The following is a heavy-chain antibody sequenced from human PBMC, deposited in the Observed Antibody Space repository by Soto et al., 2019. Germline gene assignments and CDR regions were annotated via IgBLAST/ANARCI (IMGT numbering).Heavy chain of an antibody. J-gene: IGHJ4*02. V-gene: IGHV3-30*18. CDR1: RGTISGHA. CDR3: VKELRSVRNEREAYC. Sequence: GGSLRLSCAASRGTISGHAMHWVRQAPGKGLEWLAVISYDGSDKFYGDSVKGRFTISRGDSRNTLFLQMNSLRVDDTALYYCVKELRSVRNEREAYCWGQGTLVTVSS. D-gene: IGHD3-16*01. CDR2: ISYDGSDK.